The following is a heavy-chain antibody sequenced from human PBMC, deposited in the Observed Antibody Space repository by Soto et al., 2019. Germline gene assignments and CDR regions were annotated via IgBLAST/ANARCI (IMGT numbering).Heavy chain of an antibody. Sequence: EVQLVESGGGLVQPGGSLRLSCAASGFTFSSYWMHWVRQTPGKGLVWVSRINSDGSSTSYAVSVKGRFTISRDNAENKLYLQMNSLSAEDTAVYYCEIEKDWYYGDCGQGTLVTV. CDR1: GFTFSSYW. D-gene: IGHD1-7*01. CDR2: INSDGSST. J-gene: IGHJ4*02. CDR3: EIEKDWYYGD. V-gene: IGHV3-74*01.